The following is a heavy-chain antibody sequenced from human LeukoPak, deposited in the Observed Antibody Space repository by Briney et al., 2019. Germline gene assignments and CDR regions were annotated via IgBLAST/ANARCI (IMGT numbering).Heavy chain of an antibody. J-gene: IGHJ4*02. V-gene: IGHV3-49*03. D-gene: IGHD4-17*01. CDR1: GFAFSDYA. CDR2: IRSKAYGGTT. Sequence: GGSLRLSCAASGFAFSDYAMSWFRQAPGKGLEWVGFIRSKAYGGTTEYAASVKGRFTISRDDSKSIAYLQMNSLKTEDTAVYYCTRERPTGYYFDYWGQGTLVTVSS. CDR3: TRERPTGYYFDY.